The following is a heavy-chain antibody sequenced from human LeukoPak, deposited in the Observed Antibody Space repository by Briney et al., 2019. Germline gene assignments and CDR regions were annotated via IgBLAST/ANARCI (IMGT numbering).Heavy chain of an antibody. V-gene: IGHV3-7*01. CDR1: GFTFSSYW. CDR3: ARDRVYYGMDV. J-gene: IGHJ6*02. CDR2: IKQDGSEK. Sequence: GGSLRLSCAAPGFTFSSYWMSWVRQAPGKGLEWVANIKQDGSEKYYVDSVKGRFTISRDNAKNSLYLQMNSLRAEDTAVYYCARDRVYYGMDVWGQGTTVTVSS.